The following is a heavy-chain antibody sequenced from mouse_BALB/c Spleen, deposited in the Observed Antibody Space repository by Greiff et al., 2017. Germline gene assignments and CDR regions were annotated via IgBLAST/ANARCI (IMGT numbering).Heavy chain of an antibody. V-gene: IGHV1-4*02. J-gene: IGHJ4*01. CDR2: INPSSGYT. CDR1: GYTFTSYT. CDR3: ALITTAPYYAMDY. D-gene: IGHD1-2*01. Sequence: QVQLKQSAAELARPGASVKMSCKASGYTFTSYTMHWVKQRPGQGLEWIGYINPSSGYTEYNQKFKDKTTLTADKSSSTAYMQLSSLTSEDSAVYYCALITTAPYYAMDYWGQGTSVTVSS.